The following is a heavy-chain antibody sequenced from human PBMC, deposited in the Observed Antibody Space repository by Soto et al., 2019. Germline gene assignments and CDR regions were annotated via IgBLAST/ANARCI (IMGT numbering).Heavy chain of an antibody. Sequence: EVQLLESGGGLVQPGGSLRLSCAASGFTFSNYAMTWVRQAPGKGLAWASTISGSGDNTYYADSVRGRFTISRDNSKNTRYLQRNSLRADDTAVYYCAKRPLAARHTDYWGQGTLVTVSS. CDR1: GFTFSNYA. D-gene: IGHD6-6*01. J-gene: IGHJ4*02. CDR3: AKRPLAARHTDY. V-gene: IGHV3-23*01. CDR2: ISGSGDNT.